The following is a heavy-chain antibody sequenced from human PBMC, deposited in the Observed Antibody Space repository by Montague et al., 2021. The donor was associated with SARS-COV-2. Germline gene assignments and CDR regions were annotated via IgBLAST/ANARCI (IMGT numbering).Heavy chain of an antibody. Sequence: PALVKPTQTLTLTCTFSGFSLSTSGMRVSWIRQPPGKALEWLTLIDWDDDKYYSTSLKTRLTISKDTSKNQVVLTMTNTDPVDTATYYCARSYGTTVVTRALDYWGQGTLVTVSS. CDR2: IDWDDDK. J-gene: IGHJ4*02. CDR1: GFSLSTSGMR. CDR3: ARSYGTTVVTRALDY. D-gene: IGHD4-23*01. V-gene: IGHV2-70*01.